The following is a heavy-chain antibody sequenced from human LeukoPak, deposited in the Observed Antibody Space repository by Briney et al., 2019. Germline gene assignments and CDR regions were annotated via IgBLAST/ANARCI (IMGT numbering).Heavy chain of an antibody. Sequence: ASVKVSCKASGYTFTSYGISWVRQAPGQGLEWMGWISAYNGNTNYAQKLQGRVTMTTDTSTSTAYMELRSLRSDDTAVYYCARDYYDSSGYYYRPRFGYWGQGTLVTVSS. J-gene: IGHJ4*02. CDR1: GYTFTSYG. D-gene: IGHD3-22*01. CDR3: ARDYYDSSGYYYRPRFGY. CDR2: ISAYNGNT. V-gene: IGHV1-18*01.